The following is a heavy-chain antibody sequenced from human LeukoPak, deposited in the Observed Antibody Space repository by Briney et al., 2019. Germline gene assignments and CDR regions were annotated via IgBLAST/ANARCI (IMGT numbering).Heavy chain of an antibody. CDR3: ARRATRYCSGGSCKGGYFDY. D-gene: IGHD2-15*01. J-gene: IGHJ4*02. CDR2: IYPGDSDT. V-gene: IGHV5-51*01. Sequence: GESLKISCKGSGYSFTSYWIGWVRQMPGKGLEWMGIIYPGDSDTRYSPSFQGQVTISADKSISTAYLQWSSLKASDTAMYYCARRATRYCSGGSCKGGYFDYWGQGTPVTVSS. CDR1: GYSFTSYW.